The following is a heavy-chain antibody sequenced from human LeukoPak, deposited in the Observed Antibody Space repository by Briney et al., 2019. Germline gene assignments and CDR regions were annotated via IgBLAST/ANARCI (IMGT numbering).Heavy chain of an antibody. J-gene: IGHJ3*02. D-gene: IGHD2-15*01. V-gene: IGHV4-30-4*08. CDR3: ARAVELLRGGAFDI. CDR1: GGSISSGDYY. Sequence: SGTLSHTCTVSGGSISSGDYYWSWIRQPPGKGLEWIGYIYYSGSTYYNPSLKSRVTISVDTSKNQFSLKLSSMTAADTAVYYCARAVELLRGGAFDIWGQGTMVTASS. CDR2: IYYSGST.